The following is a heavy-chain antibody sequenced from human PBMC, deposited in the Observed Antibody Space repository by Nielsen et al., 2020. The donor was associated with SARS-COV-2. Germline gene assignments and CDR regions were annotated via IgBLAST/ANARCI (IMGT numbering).Heavy chain of an antibody. D-gene: IGHD1-1*01. CDR2: ISYDGSNK. J-gene: IGHJ4*02. V-gene: IGHV3-30-3*01. Sequence: GGSLRLSCAASGFTFSTYAMHWVRQAPGKGLEWVAVISYDGSNKYYADSVKGRFTMSRDNSKNTLYLQMNSLRAEDTALYYCARGRAGTTSFYDYWGQGTLVTVSS. CDR3: ARGRAGTTSFYDY. CDR1: GFTFSTYA.